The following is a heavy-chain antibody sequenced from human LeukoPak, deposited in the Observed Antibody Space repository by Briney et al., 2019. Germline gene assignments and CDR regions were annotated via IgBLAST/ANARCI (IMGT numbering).Heavy chain of an antibody. D-gene: IGHD4-17*01. CDR2: INHSGST. J-gene: IGHJ4*02. CDR3: ARGRVDDYGDYVDY. CDR1: GGSFSGYY. V-gene: IGHV4-34*01. Sequence: PSETLSLTCAVYGGSFSGYYWSWIRQPPGKVLEWIGEINHSGSTNYNPSLKSRVTISVDTSKNQFSLKLSSVTAADTAVYYCARGRVDDYGDYVDYWGQGTLVTVSS.